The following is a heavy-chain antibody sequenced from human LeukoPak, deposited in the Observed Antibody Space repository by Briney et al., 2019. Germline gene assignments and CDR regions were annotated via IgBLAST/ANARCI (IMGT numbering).Heavy chain of an antibody. V-gene: IGHV4-39*01. Sequence: SETLSLTCTLSGGSISSSNYFWGWLRQPPGKGLEWFGSIYYTGSTYYNPSLKSPVTISVDTSQNTFSLKLTALTAAPTAVYYCARHGHHGDHDYWGEGTLVTVSS. CDR1: GGSISSSNYF. J-gene: IGHJ4*02. CDR2: IYYTGST. D-gene: IGHD2-21*02. CDR3: ARHGHHGDHDY.